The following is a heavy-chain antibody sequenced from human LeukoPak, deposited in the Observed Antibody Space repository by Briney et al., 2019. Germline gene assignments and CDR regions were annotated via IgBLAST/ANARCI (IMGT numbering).Heavy chain of an antibody. CDR3: AREYGEGLDY. V-gene: IGHV6-1*01. D-gene: IGHD2-8*01. CDR2: TYYRSKWYN. Sequence: VSSXSAAWNWIRXSPSRGLEWLGRTYYRSKWYNDYAVSVKSRITINPDTSKNRFSLQLNSVTPEDTAVYYCAREYGEGLDYWGQGTLVTVSS. J-gene: IGHJ4*02. CDR1: VSSXSAA.